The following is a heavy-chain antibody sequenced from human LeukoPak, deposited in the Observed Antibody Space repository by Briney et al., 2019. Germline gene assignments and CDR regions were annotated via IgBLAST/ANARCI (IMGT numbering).Heavy chain of an antibody. V-gene: IGHV3-74*01. Sequence: GGSLRLSCAASGFTFIKYWMLWVRQAPGKGLESVSRINTDGTVTTYADSVKGRFTVSRDNADNTVFLQMNSVRDEDTAVYYCATKQWLAPPPDSWGQGTPVTVSS. J-gene: IGHJ4*02. D-gene: IGHD6-19*01. CDR3: ATKQWLAPPPDS. CDR1: GFTFIKYW. CDR2: INTDGTVT.